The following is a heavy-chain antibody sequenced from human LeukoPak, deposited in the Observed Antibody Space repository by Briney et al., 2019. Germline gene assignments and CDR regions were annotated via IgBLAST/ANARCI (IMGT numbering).Heavy chain of an antibody. J-gene: IGHJ6*03. V-gene: IGHV1-69*01. CDR1: GGTFSSYA. CDR3: ARTYYYDSTNYYYYMDV. D-gene: IGHD3-22*01. Sequence: SVKVSCKASGGTFSSYAISWVRQAPGQGLEWMGGIIPIFGTANYAQKFQGRVTITADESTSTAYMELSSLRSEDTAVYYCARTYYYDSTNYYYYMDVWGKGTTVTISS. CDR2: IIPIFGTA.